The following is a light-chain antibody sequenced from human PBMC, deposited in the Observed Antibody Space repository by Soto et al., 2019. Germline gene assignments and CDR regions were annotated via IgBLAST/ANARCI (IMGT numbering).Light chain of an antibody. Sequence: EIELTQSPATLSLSPGDRATLSCRASRSFASSYLAWYQHKPGQAPRLLIYAASISATGIPDRFIGSGSGTDFSLTISRLEPDDAAVYYCHHYDSTPPYTFGQGTKLEIK. CDR3: HHYDSTPPYT. CDR1: RSFASSY. CDR2: AAS. J-gene: IGKJ2*01. V-gene: IGKV3-20*01.